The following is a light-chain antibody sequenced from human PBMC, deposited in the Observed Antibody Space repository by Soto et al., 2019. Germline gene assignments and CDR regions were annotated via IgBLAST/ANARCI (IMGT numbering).Light chain of an antibody. CDR2: GNS. CDR1: SSNIGAGYD. J-gene: IGLJ1*01. CDR3: QSYDSSLSGFYV. V-gene: IGLV1-40*01. Sequence: QAVVTQPPSVSGAPGQRVTISCTGSSSNIGAGYDVHWYQQLPGTAPKLLIYGNSNGPSGVPDRFSGSKSGTSASLAITGLQAEDEDDYYCQSYDSSLSGFYVFGTGTKLTVL.